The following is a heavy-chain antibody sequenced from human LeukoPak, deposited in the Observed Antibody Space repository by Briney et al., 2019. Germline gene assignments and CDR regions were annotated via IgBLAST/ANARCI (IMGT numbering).Heavy chain of an antibody. CDR2: IRYDGSNK. V-gene: IGHV3-30*02. D-gene: IGHD6-6*01. CDR3: ASGRGSSSSGYYYGYYYMDV. Sequence: GGSLRLSCAASGFTFSSYGMHWVRQAPGKGLEWVAFIRYDGSNKYYADSVKGRFTISRDNAKNSLYLQMNSLRAEDTAVYYCASGRGSSSSGYYYGYYYMDVWGKGTTVTVSS. CDR1: GFTFSSYG. J-gene: IGHJ6*03.